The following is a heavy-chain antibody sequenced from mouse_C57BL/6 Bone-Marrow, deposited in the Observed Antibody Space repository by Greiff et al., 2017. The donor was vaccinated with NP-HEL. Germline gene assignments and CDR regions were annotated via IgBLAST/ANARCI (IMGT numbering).Heavy chain of an antibody. J-gene: IGHJ4*01. V-gene: IGHV5-4*03. CDR3: ARRVLLMDY. D-gene: IGHD1-1*01. CDR1: GFTFSSYA. CDR2: ILPGGSYT. Sequence: EVMLVESGGGFFQPGGSLKLSCAASGFTFSSYAMSWVRQTPEKRLEWVATILPGGSYTYYQDNVKGRFTISRDNAKNNLYLQMSHLKSEDTAMYYCARRVLLMDYWGQGTSVTVSS.